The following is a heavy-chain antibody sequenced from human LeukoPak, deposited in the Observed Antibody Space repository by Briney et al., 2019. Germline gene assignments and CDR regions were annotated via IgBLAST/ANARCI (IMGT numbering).Heavy chain of an antibody. CDR1: GYTFTSYG. J-gene: IGHJ4*02. Sequence: ASVKASCKASGYTFTSYGISWVRQAPGQGLEWMGWISAYNGNTNYAQKLQGRVTMTTDTSTSTAYMELRSLRSDDTAVYYCARDGPFWSGYYTSEPLDYWGQGTLVTVSS. CDR2: ISAYNGNT. CDR3: ARDGPFWSGYYTSEPLDY. V-gene: IGHV1-18*01. D-gene: IGHD3-3*01.